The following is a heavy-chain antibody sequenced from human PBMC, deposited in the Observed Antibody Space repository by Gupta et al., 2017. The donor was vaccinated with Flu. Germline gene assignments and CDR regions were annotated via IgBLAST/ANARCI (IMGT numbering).Heavy chain of an antibody. Sequence: QVQPFASGGAVGQAGRSLTLSCAASGSTFSSYGMHWVRQAPGKGMEWVAVIPNEGSNKYYADSVKGRFTISRDNSKNTLYLQMNRLRPEDTAVYYCAKDLQWESPYYGRGVWGKGTTVTVSS. CDR3: AKDLQWESPYYGRGV. D-gene: IGHD1-26*01. CDR1: GSTFSSYG. J-gene: IGHJ6*04. V-gene: IGHV3-30*18. CDR2: IPNEGSNK.